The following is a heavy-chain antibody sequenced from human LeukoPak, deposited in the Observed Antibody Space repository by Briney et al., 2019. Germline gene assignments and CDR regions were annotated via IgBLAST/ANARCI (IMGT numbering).Heavy chain of an antibody. J-gene: IGHJ5*02. CDR3: AREHSYYYDSSGYSLPNTGWFDP. CDR2: ISAYNGNT. V-gene: IGHV1-18*01. CDR1: GYTFTSYG. D-gene: IGHD3-22*01. Sequence: ASVKVSCKASGYTFTSYGISWVRQAPGQGLEWMGWISAYNGNTNYAQKLQGRVTITADESTSTAYMELSSLRSEDTAVYYCAREHSYYYDSSGYSLPNTGWFDPWGQGTLVTVSS.